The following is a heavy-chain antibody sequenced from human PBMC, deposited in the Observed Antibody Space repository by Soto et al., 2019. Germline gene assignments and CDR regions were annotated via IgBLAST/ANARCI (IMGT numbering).Heavy chain of an antibody. CDR2: IIPIFGTA. J-gene: IGHJ6*02. V-gene: IGHV1-69*06. CDR1: GGTFSSYA. CDR3: ASRIAAADNYYYYGMDV. Sequence: SVKVSCKASGGTFSSYAISWVRQAPGQGLEWMGGIIPIFGTANYAQKFRGRVTITADKSTSTAYMELSSLRFEDTAVYYCASRIAAADNYYYYGMDVWGQGTTVTVSS. D-gene: IGHD6-13*01.